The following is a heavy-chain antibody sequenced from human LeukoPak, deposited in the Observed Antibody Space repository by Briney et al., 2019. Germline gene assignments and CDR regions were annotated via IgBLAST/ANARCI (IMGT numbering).Heavy chain of an antibody. CDR1: GFTFSSYW. CDR3: AKDLLTVTTGSEFDY. J-gene: IGHJ4*02. CDR2: ISGSGGST. V-gene: IGHV3-23*01. Sequence: GGSLRLSCAASGFTFSSYWMSWVRQAPGKGLEWVSAISGSGGSTYYADSVKGRFTISRDNSKNTLYLQMNSLRAEDTAVYYCAKDLLTVTTGSEFDYWGQGTLVTVSS. D-gene: IGHD4-17*01.